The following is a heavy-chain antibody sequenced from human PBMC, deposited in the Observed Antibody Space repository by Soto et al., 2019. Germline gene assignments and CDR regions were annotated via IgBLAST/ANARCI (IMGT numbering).Heavy chain of an antibody. J-gene: IGHJ3*02. CDR1: GFTVSSNY. CDR3: AGDSTIVATSNDAFDI. V-gene: IGHV3-66*01. Sequence: EVQLVESGGGLVQPGGSLRLSCAASGFTVSSNYMSWVRQAPGKGLEWVSVIYSGGRTYYADSVKGSFTITRDNSKNTLYSPMTGLRAEDTAVYYCAGDSTIVATSNDAFDIWGQGTMVTVSS. D-gene: IGHD5-12*01. CDR2: IYSGGRT.